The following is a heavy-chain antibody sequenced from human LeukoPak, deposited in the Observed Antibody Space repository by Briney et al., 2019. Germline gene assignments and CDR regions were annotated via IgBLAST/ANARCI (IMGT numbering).Heavy chain of an antibody. Sequence: GGSLRLSCAASGFTFSSYSIYWVRQAPGKGLEWISFISSCSVILYAESVKGRFTVSRDNAKNSLYLQMNSLRAEDTALYYCARGAYSGRSSYFDYWGQGTLVTVSS. CDR2: ISSCSVI. V-gene: IGHV3-48*01. D-gene: IGHD3-10*01. CDR3: ARGAYSGRSSYFDY. CDR1: GFTFSSYS. J-gene: IGHJ4*02.